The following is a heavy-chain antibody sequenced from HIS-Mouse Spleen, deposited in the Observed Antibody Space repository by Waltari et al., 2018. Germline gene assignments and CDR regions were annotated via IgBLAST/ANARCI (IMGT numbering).Heavy chain of an antibody. V-gene: IGHV3-30*03. CDR2: ISYDGSNK. CDR1: GFTFSSYG. J-gene: IGHJ4*02. D-gene: IGHD5-18*01. CDR3: ARGFVDTAMVDY. Sequence: QVQLVESGGGVVQPGRSLRLSCAASGFTFSSYGMHWVRQAPGKGLEWVAVISYDGSNKYYADSVKGRFTISRDKSKNTLYLQMNSLRAEDTAVYYCARGFVDTAMVDYWGQGTLVTVSS.